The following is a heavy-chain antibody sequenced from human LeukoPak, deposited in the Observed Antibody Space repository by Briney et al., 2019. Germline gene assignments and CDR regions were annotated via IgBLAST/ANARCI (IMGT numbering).Heavy chain of an antibody. V-gene: IGHV3-49*04. CDR1: GITFGDYA. CDR3: TRDHNNVFDY. CDR2: IRVKAFGRTT. Sequence: GGSLRLSCTASGITFGDYAVSWVRQAPGKGLEWVSFIRVKAFGRTTEYAASVKGRFTISRDDSNNIAYLQMNSLKTEDTAVYFCTRDHNNVFDYWGQGTLVTVSS. J-gene: IGHJ4*02. D-gene: IGHD1-14*01.